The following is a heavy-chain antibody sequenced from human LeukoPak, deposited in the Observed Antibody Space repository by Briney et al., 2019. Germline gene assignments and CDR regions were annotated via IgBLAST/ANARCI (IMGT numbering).Heavy chain of an antibody. V-gene: IGHV4-39*07. D-gene: IGHD1-26*01. CDR1: GGSIISSTYY. J-gene: IGHJ3*02. CDR2: IYYGGST. CDR3: AGGVGEDAFDI. Sequence: PSETLSLTCAVSGGSIISSTYYWGWIRQPPGKGLEWSGSIYYGGSTYYNPSLKSRVTISVDTSKNQFSLKLSSVTAADTAVYYCAGGVGEDAFDIWGQGTMVTVSS.